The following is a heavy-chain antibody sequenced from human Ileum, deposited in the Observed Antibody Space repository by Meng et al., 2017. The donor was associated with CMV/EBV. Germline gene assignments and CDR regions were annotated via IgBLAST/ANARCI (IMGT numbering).Heavy chain of an antibody. D-gene: IGHD5-12*01. CDR1: TFNNYA. V-gene: IGHV1-69*06. CDR3: ATPVKHYAAWGGYPPFDF. Sequence: TFNNYAMSWVRQAPGQGLEWMGGIISVEGTTKYAEKFRDRVTITADKSTTTAYLEMSSLRSDDTALYYCATPVKHYAAWGGYPPFDFWGQGTLVTVSS. J-gene: IGHJ4*02. CDR2: IISVEGTT.